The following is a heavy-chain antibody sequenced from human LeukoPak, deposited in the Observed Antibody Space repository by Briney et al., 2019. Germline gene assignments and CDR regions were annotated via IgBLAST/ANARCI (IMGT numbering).Heavy chain of an antibody. D-gene: IGHD6-19*01. CDR1: GSSISSYY. V-gene: IGHV4-59*08. CDR3: ARHSTSGWNWFDP. CDR2: IYYTGST. Sequence: SETLSLTCTVSGSSISSYYWSWIRQPPGKGLEGIGYIYYTGSTNYNPSLKSRVTISVDTSKNQFSLKLSSVTAADTAVYYCARHSTSGWNWFDPWGQGTLVTVSS. J-gene: IGHJ5*02.